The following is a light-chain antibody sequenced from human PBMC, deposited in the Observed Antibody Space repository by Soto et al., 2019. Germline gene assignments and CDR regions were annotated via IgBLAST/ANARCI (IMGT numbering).Light chain of an antibody. CDR2: DTS. Sequence: ENLLTQSPGTPSFSPGDRAILSCSASQSISRTYLAWYQQKPGQAPRLLIYDTSTRATGIPARFSGSGSGTEFTLTISSLQSEDFAVYYCQQYNNWPPITFGQGTRLEIK. CDR3: QQYNNWPPIT. CDR1: QSISRTY. J-gene: IGKJ5*01. V-gene: IGKV3-15*01.